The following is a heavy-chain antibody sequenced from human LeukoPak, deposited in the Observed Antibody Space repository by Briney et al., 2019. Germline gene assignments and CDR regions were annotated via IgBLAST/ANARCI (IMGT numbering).Heavy chain of an antibody. CDR3: AKLYDCVWGSYRSYDAFDI. CDR2: IRYDGSNK. Sequence: GGSLRLSCAASGFTFSSYGMHWVRQAPGKGLEWVAFIRYDGSNKYYADSVKGRFTISRDNSKNTLYLQMNSLRAEDTAVYYCAKLYDCVWGSYRSYDAFDIWGQGTMVTVSS. CDR1: GFTFSSYG. D-gene: IGHD3-16*02. J-gene: IGHJ3*02. V-gene: IGHV3-30*02.